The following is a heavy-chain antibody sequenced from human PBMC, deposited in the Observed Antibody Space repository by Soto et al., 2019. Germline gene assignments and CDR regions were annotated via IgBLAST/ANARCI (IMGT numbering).Heavy chain of an antibody. CDR3: ARTMRAQLWSGNWFDP. CDR1: GDSVSSNSAA. J-gene: IGHJ5*02. Sequence: QVQLQQSGPGLVKPSQTLSLTCAISGDSVSSNSAAWNWIRQSPSRGLEWLGRTYYRSKWYNDYAVSVKSRITINPNTSKNQFSLQLNSVTPEDTAVYYCARTMRAQLWSGNWFDPWGQGTLVTVSS. V-gene: IGHV6-1*01. D-gene: IGHD5-18*01. CDR2: TYYRSKWYN.